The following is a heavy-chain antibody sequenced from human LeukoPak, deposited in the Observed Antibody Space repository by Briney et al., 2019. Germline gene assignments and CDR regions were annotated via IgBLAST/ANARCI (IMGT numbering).Heavy chain of an antibody. CDR1: GGSISSSSYY. CDR2: IYYSGST. D-gene: IGHD3-10*01. J-gene: IGHJ4*02. Sequence: SETLSLTCTVSGGSISSSSYYWGWIRQPPGKGLEWIGSIYYSGSTYYNPSLKSRVTISVDTSKNQFSLKLSSVTAADTAVYYCARRKGYYGSGSYRMDRATDYWGQGTLVTVSS. V-gene: IGHV4-39*07. CDR3: ARRKGYYGSGSYRMDRATDY.